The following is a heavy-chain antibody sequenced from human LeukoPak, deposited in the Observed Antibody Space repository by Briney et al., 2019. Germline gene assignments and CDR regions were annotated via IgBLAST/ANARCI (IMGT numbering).Heavy chain of an antibody. CDR3: AREVITFGGVIPPRAFDY. D-gene: IGHD3-16*02. Sequence: SETLSLTCTVSGGSISSSSHSWGWIRQPPGKGLEWTGSIYYTGRTYYNPSLKSRVTISVDTSKNQFSLKLSSVTAADTAVYYCAREVITFGGVIPPRAFDYWGQGTLVTVSS. CDR2: IYYTGRT. CDR1: GGSISSSSHS. V-gene: IGHV4-39*07. J-gene: IGHJ4*02.